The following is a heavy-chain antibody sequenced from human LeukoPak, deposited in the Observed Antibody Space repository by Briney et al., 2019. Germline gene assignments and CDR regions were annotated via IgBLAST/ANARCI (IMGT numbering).Heavy chain of an antibody. CDR2: INPNSGGT. Sequence: GASVKVSCKASGYTFTGYYMHWVRQAPGQGLEWMGWINPNSGGTNYAQKFQGRVTMARDTSISTAYMELSRLRSEDTAVYYCARGGLWQQLVLGYWGQGTLVTVSS. V-gene: IGHV1-2*02. CDR1: GYTFTGYY. J-gene: IGHJ4*02. CDR3: ARGGLWQQLVLGY. D-gene: IGHD6-13*01.